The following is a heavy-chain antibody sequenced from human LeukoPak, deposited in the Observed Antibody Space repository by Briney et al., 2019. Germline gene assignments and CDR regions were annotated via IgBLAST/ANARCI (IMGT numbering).Heavy chain of an antibody. CDR1: GFTFSNYW. CDR2: IRQGGYEK. CDR3: ARSQRDQLDSAWWFDP. J-gene: IGHJ5*02. Sequence: GGSLRLSCAASGFTFSNYWMSWVRQAPGKGLEWVANIRQGGYEKHYLDSVRGRFTISRDNARNSLYLQMSSLRDEDTAVYYYARSQRDQLDSAWWFDPWGQGTLVTVTS. D-gene: IGHD1-1*01. V-gene: IGHV3-7*01.